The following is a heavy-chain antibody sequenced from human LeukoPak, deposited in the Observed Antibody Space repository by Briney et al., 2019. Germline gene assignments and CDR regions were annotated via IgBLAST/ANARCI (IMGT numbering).Heavy chain of an antibody. CDR2: ISSGTSYI. J-gene: IGHJ3*02. CDR3: ARDPTSSWETAFDI. V-gene: IGHV3-21*01. D-gene: IGHD1-26*01. CDR1: GFTFNTYT. Sequence: GGSLRLSCAASGFTFNTYTMNWVRQAPGKGLEWVSSISSGTSYIYYADSVKGRFTTSRDNAKNSLYLQMNSLRAEDTAVYYCARDPTSSWETAFDIWGQGTMVTVSS.